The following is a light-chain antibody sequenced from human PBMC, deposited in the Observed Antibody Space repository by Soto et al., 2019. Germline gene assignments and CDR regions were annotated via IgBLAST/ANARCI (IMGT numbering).Light chain of an antibody. CDR2: DAS. V-gene: IGKV1-5*01. J-gene: IGKJ5*01. CDR3: QQYNSFST. Sequence: DIQMTQSPSTLSASAGDRVTITCRASQSISILLAWYQQKPGKAPKLLIYDASSLESGVPSRFSGSGSGTEFTLTISSLQPDDFATYYCQQYNSFSTFGQGTRLE. CDR1: QSISIL.